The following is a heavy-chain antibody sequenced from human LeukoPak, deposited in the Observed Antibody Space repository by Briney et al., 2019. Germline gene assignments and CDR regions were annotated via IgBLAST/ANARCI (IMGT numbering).Heavy chain of an antibody. J-gene: IGHJ4*02. D-gene: IGHD6-13*01. Sequence: GGSLRLSCAVSGFTFSSYVMSWVRQAPGKGLEWVSAIVGSGGTSYYADSVKGRFTISRDNSKNTLYLQMNSLRDDDTAVYFCAKSDGTFWYDFEYWGQGTLVTVSS. CDR2: IVGSGGTS. CDR1: GFTFSSYV. CDR3: AKSDGTFWYDFEY. V-gene: IGHV3-23*01.